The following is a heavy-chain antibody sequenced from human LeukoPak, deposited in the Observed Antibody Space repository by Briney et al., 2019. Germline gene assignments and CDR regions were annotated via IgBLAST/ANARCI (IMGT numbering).Heavy chain of an antibody. D-gene: IGHD3-10*01. Sequence: GGSLRLSCAASGFTFSSYAMSWVRQAPGKGREWVSAISGRDGATNYADSVKGRFTISRDNSKNTLYLQMNSLRAEDTAVYYCAKDENYYGSGSYYKGGYFDYWGQGTLVTVSS. V-gene: IGHV3-23*01. CDR3: AKDENYYGSGSYYKGGYFDY. J-gene: IGHJ4*02. CDR2: ISGRDGAT. CDR1: GFTFSSYA.